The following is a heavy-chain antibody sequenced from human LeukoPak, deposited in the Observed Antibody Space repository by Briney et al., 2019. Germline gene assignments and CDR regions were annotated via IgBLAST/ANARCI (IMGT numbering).Heavy chain of an antibody. V-gene: IGHV3-21*01. J-gene: IGHJ6*03. D-gene: IGHD1-26*01. CDR1: GFIFSSYS. CDR3: ARDYSRSYYLSYYMDV. CDR2: ISSSSSYI. Sequence: GGSLRLSRVVSGFIFSSYSMNWVRPAPGEGLEWVSSISSSSSYIYYADSVKGRFTTSRDNSKNTLYLQMNSLRAEDTAVYYCARDYSRSYYLSYYMDVWGKGTRVTVPS.